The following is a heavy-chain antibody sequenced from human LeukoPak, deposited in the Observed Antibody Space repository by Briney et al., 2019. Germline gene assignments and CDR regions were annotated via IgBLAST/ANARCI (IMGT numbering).Heavy chain of an antibody. CDR1: GYTLTELS. CDR3: ATRGSRFDAFDI. V-gene: IGHV1-24*01. CDR2: FDPEDGET. Sequence: GASVKVSCKVSGYTLTELSMHWVRQAPGKGLEWMGGFDPEDGETIYAQKFQGRVTMTEDTSTDTAYMELSSLRSEDTAVYYCATRGSRFDAFDIWGQGTMVTVSS. D-gene: IGHD3-16*01. J-gene: IGHJ3*02.